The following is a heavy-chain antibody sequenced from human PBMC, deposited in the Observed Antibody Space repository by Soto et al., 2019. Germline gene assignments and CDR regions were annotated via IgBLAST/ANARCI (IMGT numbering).Heavy chain of an antibody. Sequence: GGSLRLSCVASGFTLTTYTMNWVRQAPGKGLEWVSSISSSSSSIYYADSVKGRFIISKDNAKNSLYLQMNSLRVEDTAVYYCARVGGYCSSTTCYYFDSWGQGNLVTVSS. CDR2: ISSSSSSI. CDR1: GFTLTTYT. D-gene: IGHD2-2*01. J-gene: IGHJ4*02. CDR3: ARVGGYCSSTTCYYFDS. V-gene: IGHV3-21*01.